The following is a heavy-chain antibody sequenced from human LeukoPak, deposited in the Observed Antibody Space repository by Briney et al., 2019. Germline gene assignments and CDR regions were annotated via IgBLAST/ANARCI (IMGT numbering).Heavy chain of an antibody. Sequence: SVKVSCKASGGTFSSYAISWVRQAPGQGLEWMGGIIPIFGTANYAQKFQGRVTITADESTSTAYMELSSLRTEDTAVYYCARTYDSSGYYHRWFDPWGQGTLVTVSS. CDR3: ARTYDSSGYYHRWFDP. V-gene: IGHV1-69*13. J-gene: IGHJ5*02. CDR2: IIPIFGTA. CDR1: GGTFSSYA. D-gene: IGHD3-22*01.